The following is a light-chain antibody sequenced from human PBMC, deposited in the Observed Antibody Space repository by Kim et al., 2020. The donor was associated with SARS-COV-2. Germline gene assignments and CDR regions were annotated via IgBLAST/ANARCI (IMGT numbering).Light chain of an antibody. V-gene: IGKV3-20*01. CDR3: KHYWSSSYT. Sequence: ENVLTQSPGTLSLSPGQRATLSCRASLSVTSNSLAWFQQKPGQAPRLLIYGASSRATGIPDRFSGSGSGTDFTLTITRLEPEDSAVYYCKHYWSSSYTFGQGTKLEI. CDR2: GAS. CDR1: LSVTSNS. J-gene: IGKJ2*01.